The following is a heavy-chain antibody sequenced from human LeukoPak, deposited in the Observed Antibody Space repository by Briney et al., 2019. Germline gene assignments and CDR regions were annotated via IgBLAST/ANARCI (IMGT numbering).Heavy chain of an antibody. CDR3: ARARSGWYYFDY. CDR2: IYHSGST. D-gene: IGHD6-19*01. J-gene: IGHJ4*02. Sequence: SETLSLTCAVSVGSISSGGYSWSWIRQPPGKGLEWIGYIYHSGSTYYNPSLKSRVTISVDRSKNQFSLKLSSVTAADTAVYYCARARSGWYYFDYWGQGTLVTVSS. CDR1: VGSISSGGYS. V-gene: IGHV4-30-2*01.